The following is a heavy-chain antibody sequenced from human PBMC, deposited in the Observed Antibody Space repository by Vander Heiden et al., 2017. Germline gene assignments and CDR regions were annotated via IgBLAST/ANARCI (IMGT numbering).Heavy chain of an antibody. CDR3: ARGYEEWLRFGRFTWFDP. CDR1: GYSFTRCW. J-gene: IGHJ5*02. V-gene: IGHV5-51*01. D-gene: IGHD5-12*01. Sequence: EVQLVQSGAEVKKPGESLKISCKGSGYSFTRCWIGWVRQMPGKGLEWMGIIYPGDSDTRYSPSFQGQVTISADKSISTAYLQWSSLKASDTAMYYCARGYEEWLRFGRFTWFDPWGQGTLVTVSS. CDR2: IYPGDSDT.